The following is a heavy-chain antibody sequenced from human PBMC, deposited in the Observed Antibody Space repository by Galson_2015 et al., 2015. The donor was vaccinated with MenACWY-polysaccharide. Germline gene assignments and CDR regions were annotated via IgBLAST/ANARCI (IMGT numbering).Heavy chain of an antibody. CDR2: ISGSGGST. V-gene: IGHV3-23*01. CDR1: GFTFSSYA. Sequence: SLRLSCAASGFTFSSYAMSWVRQAPGKGLEWVSAISGSGGSTYYADSVKGRFTISRDKSKNTLYLQMNSLRAEDTAVYYCAKSDIWAYNRALEGYFDYWGQGTLVTVSS. CDR3: AKSDIWAYNRALEGYFDY. J-gene: IGHJ4*02. D-gene: IGHD3-3*01.